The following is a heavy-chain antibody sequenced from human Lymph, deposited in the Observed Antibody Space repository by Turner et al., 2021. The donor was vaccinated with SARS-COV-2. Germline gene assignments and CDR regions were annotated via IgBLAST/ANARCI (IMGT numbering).Heavy chain of an antibody. CDR1: FNSYD. V-gene: IGHV1-8*01. D-gene: IGHD1-26*01. CDR3: ARGRYSGGGMDV. CDR2: NNPNRGNP. Sequence: FNSYDNSWVRQPTRRGGEWRRWNNPNRGNPGYAQKFKGRVTMSRNISKSTAYMKLSTLRAEDTAVYYCARGRYSGGGMDVWGQGTTVTVSS. J-gene: IGHJ6*02.